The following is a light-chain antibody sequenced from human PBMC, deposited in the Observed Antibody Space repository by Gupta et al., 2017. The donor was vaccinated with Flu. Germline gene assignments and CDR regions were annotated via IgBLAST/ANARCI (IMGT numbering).Light chain of an antibody. CDR1: QSISDL. CDR3: QQYTTLPCT. Sequence: DIQMNQSPSSLSASVGDRVTITCRASQSISDLLAWYQQKPGTPPKLLIYRASNLQSGVPSRFRGSGSGTDCTLTITILQPDDFAAYYCQQYTTLPCTFGPGTKVEIK. CDR2: RAS. V-gene: IGKV1-5*03. J-gene: IGKJ1*01.